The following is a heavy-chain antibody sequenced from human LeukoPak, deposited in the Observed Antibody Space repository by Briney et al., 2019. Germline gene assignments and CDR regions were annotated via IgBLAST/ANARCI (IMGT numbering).Heavy chain of an antibody. D-gene: IGHD1-26*01. Sequence: GGSLRLSCAASGFTFSSYAMSWVRQAPGKGLEWVSAISGSGGSTYYADSVKGRFTISRDNAKNSLYLQMNSLRAEDTAVYYCARDQEPDAFDIWGQGTMVTVSS. CDR2: ISGSGGST. V-gene: IGHV3-23*01. CDR3: ARDQEPDAFDI. CDR1: GFTFSSYA. J-gene: IGHJ3*02.